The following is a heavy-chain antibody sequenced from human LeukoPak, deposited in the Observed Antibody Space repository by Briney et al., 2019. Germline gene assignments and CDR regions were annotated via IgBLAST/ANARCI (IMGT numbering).Heavy chain of an antibody. CDR3: ARDWVAVAGNDY. CDR1: GFTFSSYS. CDR2: ISSSSSYI. D-gene: IGHD6-19*01. V-gene: IGHV3-21*01. Sequence: GGSLRLSCAASGFTFSSYSMNWVRQAPGKGLEWVSSISSSSSYIYYADSVKGRFTISRDNAKNSLYLQMNSLRAEDTAVYYCARDWVAVAGNDYWGQGTLVTVSS. J-gene: IGHJ4*02.